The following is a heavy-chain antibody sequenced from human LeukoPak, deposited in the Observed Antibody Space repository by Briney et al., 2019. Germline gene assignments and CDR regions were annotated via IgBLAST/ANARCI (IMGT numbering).Heavy chain of an antibody. CDR2: IWYDGSNK. V-gene: IGHV3-33*01. D-gene: IGHD6-19*01. J-gene: IGHJ3*02. Sequence: HSGGSLRLSCAASGFTFSSHGMHWVRQAPGKGLEWVAVIWYDGSNKFYADSVRGRFTISRDNSKNTLYVQMNSLRAEDTAVYYCARGRGSGWYDAFDICGEGTMVTVSS. CDR3: ARGRGSGWYDAFDI. CDR1: GFTFSSHG.